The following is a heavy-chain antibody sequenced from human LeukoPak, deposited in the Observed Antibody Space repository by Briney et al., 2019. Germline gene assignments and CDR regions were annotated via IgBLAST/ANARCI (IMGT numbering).Heavy chain of an antibody. CDR3: ARGPRRIAAAWGY. Sequence: SETPSLTCAVYGGSFSGYYWSWIRQPPGKGLEWIGEINHSGSTNYNPSLKSRVTISVDTSKNQFSLKLSSVTAADTAVYYCARGPRRIAAAWGYWGQGTLVTVSS. D-gene: IGHD6-13*01. CDR1: GGSFSGYY. J-gene: IGHJ4*02. CDR2: INHSGST. V-gene: IGHV4-34*01.